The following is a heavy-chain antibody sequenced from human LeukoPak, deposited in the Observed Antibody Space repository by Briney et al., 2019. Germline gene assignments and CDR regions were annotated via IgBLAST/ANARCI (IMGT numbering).Heavy chain of an antibody. CDR1: GFTFDDYA. D-gene: IGHD3-10*01. J-gene: IGHJ5*02. V-gene: IGHV3-9*01. CDR3: AKDKDGYYGWGRASWFDP. CDR2: ISWNSGSI. Sequence: GGSLRLSCAASGFTFDDYAMHWVRQAPGKGLEWVSGISWNSGSIVYADSVKGRFTISRDNAKNSLYLQMNSLRAEDTALYYCAKDKDGYYGWGRASWFDPWGQGTLVTVSS.